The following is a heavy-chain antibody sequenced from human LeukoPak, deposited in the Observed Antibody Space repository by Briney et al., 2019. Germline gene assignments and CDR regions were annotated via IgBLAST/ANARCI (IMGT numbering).Heavy chain of an antibody. CDR3: ARDLAAAGQLYAFDI. J-gene: IGHJ3*02. CDR1: GGSISSYY. CDR2: IYYSGST. V-gene: IGHV4-59*01. Sequence: SETLSLTCTVSGGSISSYYWSWIRQPPGKGLEWIGYIYYSGSTNYNPSLKSRVTISVDTSKNQFSLKLSSVTAADTAVYYCARDLAAAGQLYAFDIWGQGTMVTVSS. D-gene: IGHD6-13*01.